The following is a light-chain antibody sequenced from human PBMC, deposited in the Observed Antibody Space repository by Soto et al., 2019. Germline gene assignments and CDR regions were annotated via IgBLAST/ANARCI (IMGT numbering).Light chain of an antibody. CDR2: DAS. CDR1: QNVNDY. CDR3: QRYSSNRT. V-gene: IGKV1-5*01. J-gene: IGKJ1*01. Sequence: DIQTTQTPSTMSASVGDRVTINCRASQNVNDYLAWYQQKPGTSPKVLIYDASTLESGVPSRFSVIGSGTEFTLTISGLKADDFATYYCQRYSSNRTFGQGTKVDIK.